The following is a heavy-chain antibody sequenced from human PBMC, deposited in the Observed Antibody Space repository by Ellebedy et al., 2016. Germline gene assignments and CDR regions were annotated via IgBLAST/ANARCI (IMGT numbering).Heavy chain of an antibody. Sequence: GSLRLXXAVYGGAFSGYYWSWIRQPPEKGLEYVGFIHYTGSTNYNPSLKSRATMSVDTSKNQFSLKLNSVTAADTAVYYCARLSKGDCGGDCYTFDPWGQGKLVTVSS. CDR2: IHYTGST. J-gene: IGHJ5*02. CDR3: ARLSKGDCGGDCYTFDP. CDR1: GGAFSGYY. V-gene: IGHV4-59*08. D-gene: IGHD2-21*02.